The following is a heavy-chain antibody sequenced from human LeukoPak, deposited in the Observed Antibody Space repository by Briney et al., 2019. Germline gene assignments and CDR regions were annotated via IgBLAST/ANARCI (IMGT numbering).Heavy chain of an antibody. Sequence: SETLSLTCAVYGGSFSGYYWSWIRQPPGKGPEWIGEINHSGSTNYNPSLKSRVTISVDTSKNQFSLKLSSVTAADTAVYYCATEGYYYDSSGYYWGQGTLVTVSS. CDR1: GGSFSGYY. V-gene: IGHV4-34*01. CDR2: INHSGST. D-gene: IGHD3-22*01. CDR3: ATEGYYYDSSGYY. J-gene: IGHJ4*02.